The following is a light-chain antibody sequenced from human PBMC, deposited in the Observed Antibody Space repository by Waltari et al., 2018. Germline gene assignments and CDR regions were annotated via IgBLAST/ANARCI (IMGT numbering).Light chain of an antibody. CDR1: SGHSNNI. J-gene: IGLJ3*02. Sequence: QLVLTQSPSASASLGASVKLTCTLDSGHSNNIVAWLQRRPEKGPRYLMKVNSDGSHTKGDYIPDRFSGSSSGPERYLTISSLQSEDEADYYCQTGGHGTWVFGGGTKLTVV. CDR2: VNSDGSH. CDR3: QTGGHGTWV. V-gene: IGLV4-69*01.